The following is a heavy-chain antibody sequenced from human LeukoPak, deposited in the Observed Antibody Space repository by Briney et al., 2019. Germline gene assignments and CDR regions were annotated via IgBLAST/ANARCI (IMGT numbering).Heavy chain of an antibody. D-gene: IGHD1-26*01. V-gene: IGHV1-69*13. CDR1: GGTFSSYA. J-gene: IGHJ4*02. CDR3: AREVVGAQGCYFDY. Sequence: ASVKVSCKASGGTFSSYAISWVRQAPGQGLEWMGGIIPIFGTANYAQKFQGGVTITADESTSTAYMELSSLRSEDTAVYYCAREVVGAQGCYFDYWGQGTLVTVSS. CDR2: IIPIFGTA.